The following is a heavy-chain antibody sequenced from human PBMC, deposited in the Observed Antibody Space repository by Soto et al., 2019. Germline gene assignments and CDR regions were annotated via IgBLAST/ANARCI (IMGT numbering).Heavy chain of an antibody. V-gene: IGHV3-30*18. CDR3: AKATNYDSGPYFDYYYYGMDV. Sequence: PGGSLRLSCAASGFTFSSYGMHWVRQAPGKGLEWVAVISYDGSNKYYADSVKGRFTISRDNSKNTLFLQMNSLRAEDTAVYYCAKATNYDSGPYFDYYYYGMDVWGQGTTVTVSS. D-gene: IGHD3-22*01. CDR1: GFTFSSYG. J-gene: IGHJ6*02. CDR2: ISYDGSNK.